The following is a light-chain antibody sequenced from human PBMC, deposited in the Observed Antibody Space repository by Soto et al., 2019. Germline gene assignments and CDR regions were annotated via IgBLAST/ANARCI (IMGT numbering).Light chain of an antibody. CDR3: QQALSFPLT. V-gene: IGKV1-12*01. J-gene: IGKJ4*01. CDR1: QVVSRY. Sequence: DIQLTQSPSSVSASVGDRVTITCRASQVVSRYLAWYQQHPGSAPKLLIYSISSLYDGVPSRFSGSGSATDFTLTISSLQPEDFATYFCQQALSFPLTFGGGTKVELK. CDR2: SIS.